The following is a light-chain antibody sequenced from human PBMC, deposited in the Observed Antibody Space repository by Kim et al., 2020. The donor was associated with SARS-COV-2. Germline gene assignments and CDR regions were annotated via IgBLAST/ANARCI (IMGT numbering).Light chain of an antibody. V-gene: IGKV3-15*01. J-gene: IGKJ4*01. Sequence: EIVMTQSPATLSVSPGERATLSCTASQSVGRNLAWYQQKPGQAPRLLIYGASTRATGFPARFSGSGSETEFTLTISSLQSEDFAVYYCQQYSQWPPLTFGGGTKVDIK. CDR3: QQYSQWPPLT. CDR1: QSVGRN. CDR2: GAS.